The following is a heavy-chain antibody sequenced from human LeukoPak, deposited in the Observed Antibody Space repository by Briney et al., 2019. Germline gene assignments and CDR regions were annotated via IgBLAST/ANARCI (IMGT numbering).Heavy chain of an antibody. V-gene: IGHV3-30*02. CDR2: IRYDGSNK. CDR1: GFTFSSYG. D-gene: IGHD3-16*02. CDR3: AKDSFAFGGVIAPYFDY. Sequence: GGSLRLSCAASGFTFSSYGMHWVRQAPGKGLEWVAFIRYDGSNKYYADSVKGRFTISRDNSKHTLYLQMNSLRAEDTAVYYCAKDSFAFGGVIAPYFDYWGQGTLVTVSS. J-gene: IGHJ4*02.